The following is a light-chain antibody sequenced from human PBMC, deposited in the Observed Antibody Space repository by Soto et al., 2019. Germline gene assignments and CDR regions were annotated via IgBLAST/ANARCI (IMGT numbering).Light chain of an antibody. CDR1: SSNIGSNT. V-gene: IGLV1-44*01. CDR3: AAWDDSLNGYV. CDR2: SHN. Sequence: QYVLTQPPSASGTPGQRVTISCSGSSSNIGSNTVNWYQQLPGTAPKLLIYSHNQRPSGVPDRFSGSQSGTSASLAISGLQSEDEADYYCAAWDDSLNGYVFGTGTKLTVL. J-gene: IGLJ1*01.